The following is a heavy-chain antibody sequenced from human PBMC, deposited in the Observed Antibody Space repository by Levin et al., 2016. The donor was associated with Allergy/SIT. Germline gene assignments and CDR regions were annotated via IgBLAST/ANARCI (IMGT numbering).Heavy chain of an antibody. CDR3: AAWGSSWEPEGFDY. CDR2: ISGSGGST. Sequence: GESLKISCAASGFTFSSYAMSWVRQAPGKGLEWVSAISGSGGSTYYADSVKGRFTISRDNSKNTLYLQMNSLRAEDTAVYYCAAWGSSWEPEGFDYWGQGTLVTVSS. V-gene: IGHV3-23*01. CDR1: GFTFSSYA. J-gene: IGHJ4*02. D-gene: IGHD6-13*01.